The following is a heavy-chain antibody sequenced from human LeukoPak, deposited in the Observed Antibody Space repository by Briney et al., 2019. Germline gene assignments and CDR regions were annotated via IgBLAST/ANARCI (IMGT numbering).Heavy chain of an antibody. CDR3: ARVTYGSGPSKNYYYGMDV. V-gene: IGHV4-4*07. J-gene: IGHJ6*02. CDR2: IYTSGST. D-gene: IGHD3-10*01. CDR1: GGSISSYY. Sequence: SETLSLTCTVSGGSISSYYWSWIRQPAGKGLEWIGRIYTSGSTNYNPSLKSRVTMSVDTSKNQFSLKLSSVTAADTALYYCARVTYGSGPSKNYYYGMDVWGQGTTVTVSS.